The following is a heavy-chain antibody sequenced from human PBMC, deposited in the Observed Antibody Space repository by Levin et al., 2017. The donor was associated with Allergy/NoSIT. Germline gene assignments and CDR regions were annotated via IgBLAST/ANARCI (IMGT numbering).Heavy chain of an antibody. CDR1: GGTFSSYA. Sequence: KISCKASGGTFSSYAISWVRQAPGQGLEWMGGIIPIFGTANYAQKFQGRVTITADESTSTAYMELSSLRSEDTAVYYCARVLRFLESWFDPWGQGTLVTVSS. J-gene: IGHJ5*02. D-gene: IGHD3-3*01. CDR2: IIPIFGTA. CDR3: ARVLRFLESWFDP. V-gene: IGHV1-69*01.